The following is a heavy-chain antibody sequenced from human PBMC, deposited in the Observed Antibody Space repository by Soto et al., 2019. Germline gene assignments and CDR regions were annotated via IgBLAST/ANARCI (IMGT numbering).Heavy chain of an antibody. V-gene: IGHV3-23*01. Sequence: GGSLRLSCAASGFTFSCYAMSWVRQAPGKGLEWVSAISGSGGSTYYADSVKGRFTISRDNSKNTLYLQMNSLRAEDTAVYYCAKGDIARSGRYCSSTSCPVDYWGQGTLVTVSS. D-gene: IGHD2-2*01. CDR1: GFTFSCYA. CDR3: AKGDIARSGRYCSSTSCPVDY. CDR2: ISGSGGST. J-gene: IGHJ4*02.